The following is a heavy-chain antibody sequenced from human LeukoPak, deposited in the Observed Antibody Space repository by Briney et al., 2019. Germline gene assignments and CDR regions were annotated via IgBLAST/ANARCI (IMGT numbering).Heavy chain of an antibody. CDR1: GGSFSGYY. CDR3: ASTMVRGVMRPFDY. V-gene: IGHV4-34*01. Sequence: SETLCLTCAVYGGSFSGYYWSWIRQPPGKGLEWIGEINHSGSTNHNPSLKSRVTISVDTSKNQFSLKLSSVTAADTAVYYCASTMVRGVMRPFDYWGQGTLVTVSS. J-gene: IGHJ4*02. D-gene: IGHD3-10*01. CDR2: INHSGST.